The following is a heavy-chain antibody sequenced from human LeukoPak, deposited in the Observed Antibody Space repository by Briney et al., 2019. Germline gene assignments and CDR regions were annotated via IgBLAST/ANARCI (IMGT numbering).Heavy chain of an antibody. CDR2: IYSSGST. Sequence: PSETLSLTCTVSGGSISSYYWSWIRQPAGKGLEWIGRIYSSGSTTYNPSLKSRVSLSVDTSKNQFSLELSSVTAADTAVYYCARDGTYNGFDYWGQGTLVTVSS. V-gene: IGHV4-4*07. CDR3: ARDGTYNGFDY. CDR1: GGSISSYY. D-gene: IGHD1-14*01. J-gene: IGHJ4*02.